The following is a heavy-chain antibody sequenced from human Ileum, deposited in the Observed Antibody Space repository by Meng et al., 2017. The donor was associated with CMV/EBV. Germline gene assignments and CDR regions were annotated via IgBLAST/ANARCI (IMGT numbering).Heavy chain of an antibody. CDR3: ATLTSGTYSFDY. J-gene: IGHJ4*02. Sequence: TVAGGSISSGGYYRSWIRQHPGKGLDWIGHIYYRRSTNYNPSLKSRVTISVDTSKNQFSLKLSSVTAADTAVYYCATLTSGTYSFDYWGQGTLVTVSS. V-gene: IGHV4-31*03. CDR1: GGSISSGGYY. D-gene: IGHD1-26*01. CDR2: IYYRRST.